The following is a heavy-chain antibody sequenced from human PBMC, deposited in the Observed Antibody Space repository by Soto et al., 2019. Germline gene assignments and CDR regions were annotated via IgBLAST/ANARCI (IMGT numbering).Heavy chain of an antibody. Sequence: QVQLQESGPGLVRPSETLSLTCTVSGDSITNYQWSWIRQSPEKGLEWIGYIFSSGNTVYNPSVKSRLTXSXDXTRNQFSLKLTSVTAADTAICYCAGDIRSGSYRFDYWGQGALVTVFS. CDR1: GDSITNYQ. D-gene: IGHD1-26*01. V-gene: IGHV4-4*09. J-gene: IGHJ4*02. CDR3: AGDIRSGSYRFDY. CDR2: IFSSGNT.